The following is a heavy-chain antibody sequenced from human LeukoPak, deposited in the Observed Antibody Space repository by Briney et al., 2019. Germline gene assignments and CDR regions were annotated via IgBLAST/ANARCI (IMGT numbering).Heavy chain of an antibody. CDR3: VKGIVVVTARAFDY. Sequence: PGGSLRLSCSASGFTFSSYAMHRVRQAPGKGLEYVSAISSNGGSTYYADSVKGRFTISRDNSKNTLYLQMSSLRPEDTAVYYCVKGIVVVTARAFDYWGQGTLVTVSS. J-gene: IGHJ4*02. CDR2: ISSNGGST. D-gene: IGHD2-21*02. V-gene: IGHV3-64D*06. CDR1: GFTFSSYA.